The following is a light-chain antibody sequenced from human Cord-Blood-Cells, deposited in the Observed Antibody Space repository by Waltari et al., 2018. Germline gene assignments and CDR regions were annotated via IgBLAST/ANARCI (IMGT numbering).Light chain of an antibody. Sequence: QSALTQPASVSGSPGQSIPLSCPGTSSAAGSYTLVSWYQQHPGKAPKLMIYEGSKRPSGVSNRFSGSKSGNTASLTISGLQAEDEADYYCCSYAGSSTFWVFGGGTKLTVL. J-gene: IGLJ3*02. CDR1: SSAAGSYTL. V-gene: IGLV2-23*03. CDR2: EGS. CDR3: CSYAGSSTFWV.